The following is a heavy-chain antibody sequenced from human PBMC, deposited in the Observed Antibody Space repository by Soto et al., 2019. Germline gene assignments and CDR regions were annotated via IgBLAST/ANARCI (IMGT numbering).Heavy chain of an antibody. CDR2: ISYDGSNK. D-gene: IGHD2-15*01. CDR3: ARGASGMTRFDY. J-gene: IGHJ4*02. CDR1: GFTFSSYA. V-gene: IGHV3-30*14. Sequence: TGGSRRLSCAASGFTFSSYAMHWVRQAPGKGLEWVAVISYDGSNKYYADSVKGRFTISXXXSXXTXXLXXNXXRAXDTAVYYCARGASGMTRFDYWGQGNQDTGTS.